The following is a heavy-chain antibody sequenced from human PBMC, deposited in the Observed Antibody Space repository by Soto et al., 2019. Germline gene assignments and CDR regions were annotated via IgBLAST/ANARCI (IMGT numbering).Heavy chain of an antibody. D-gene: IGHD3-16*01. CDR2: IDPNGGRT. CDR3: ARVMSSLDAFDI. J-gene: IGHJ3*02. CDR1: GYTFTSTY. Sequence: ASVKVSCKASGYTFTSTYMHWVRQAPGQGLEWMGVIDPNGGRTIYAQKFQGRVTFTTDTSTSTDYMQLSSLRSEDTAVYFCARVMSSLDAFDIWGQGTMVTVSS. V-gene: IGHV1-46*01.